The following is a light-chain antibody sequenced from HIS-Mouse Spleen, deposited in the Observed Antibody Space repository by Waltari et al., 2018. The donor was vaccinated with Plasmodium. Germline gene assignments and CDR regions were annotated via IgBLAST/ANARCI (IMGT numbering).Light chain of an antibody. CDR1: VLAKKY. Sequence: SYELTQPSSVSVSPGQTARITCSGDVLAKKYARWFQQKPGQAPVLVIYKDSERPSGIPERFSGSSSGTTVTLTISGAQVEGEADYYCYSAADNNLVFGGGTKLTVL. CDR3: YSAADNNLV. J-gene: IGLJ3*02. CDR2: KDS. V-gene: IGLV3-27*01.